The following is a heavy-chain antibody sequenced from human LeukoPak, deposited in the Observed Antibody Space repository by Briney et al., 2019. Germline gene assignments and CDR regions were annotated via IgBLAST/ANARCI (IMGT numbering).Heavy chain of an antibody. CDR2: IHPYSGNT. V-gene: IGHV1-8*02. J-gene: IGHJ4*02. Sequence: GASVKVSCKASGYTFTGYYMHWVRQAPGQGLERMGWIHPYSGNTGYAQMFQGRVTVTRDTSISTVYMELSDLRSDDTAVYYCARVVVGAAGGREFDHWGQGTLVTVSS. D-gene: IGHD6-13*01. CDR3: ARVVVGAAGGREFDH. CDR1: GYTFTGYY.